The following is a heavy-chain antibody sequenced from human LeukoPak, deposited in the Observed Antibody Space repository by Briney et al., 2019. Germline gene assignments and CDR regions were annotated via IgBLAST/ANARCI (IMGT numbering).Heavy chain of an antibody. Sequence: SEILSLTCTVSGGSISSYYWSWIRQPAGKGLEWIGRIYTSGSTNYNPSLKSRVTMSVDTSKNQYSLKLSSVTAADTAVYYCARDEQELVPRGMDVWGQGTTVTVSS. CDR3: ARDEQELVPRGMDV. CDR2: IYTSGST. CDR1: GGSISSYY. V-gene: IGHV4-4*07. J-gene: IGHJ6*02. D-gene: IGHD6-13*01.